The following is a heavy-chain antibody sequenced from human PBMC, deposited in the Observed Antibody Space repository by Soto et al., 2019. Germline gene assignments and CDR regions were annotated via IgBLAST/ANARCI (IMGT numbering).Heavy chain of an antibody. Sequence: ASVKVSCKASGYTFTSYGISWVRQAPGQGLEWMGWISAYNGNTNYAQKLQGRVTMTTDTSTSTAYMELRSLRSDDTAVYYCARVAPTYYYDSSGYYPDYWGQGTLVTVSS. CDR1: GYTFTSYG. CDR2: ISAYNGNT. J-gene: IGHJ4*02. V-gene: IGHV1-18*01. D-gene: IGHD3-22*01. CDR3: ARVAPTYYYDSSGYYPDY.